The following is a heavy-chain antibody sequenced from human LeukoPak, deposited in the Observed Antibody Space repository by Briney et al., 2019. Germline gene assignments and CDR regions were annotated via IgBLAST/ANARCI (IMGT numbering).Heavy chain of an antibody. Sequence: SETLSLTCTVSGGSISSSSYYWGWIRQPPGKGLEWIGGIYYSGSTYYNPSLKSRVTISVDTSKNQFSLKLSSVTAADTAVYYCAGKEYSSSSDAFDIWGQGTMVTVSS. J-gene: IGHJ3*02. V-gene: IGHV4-39*01. D-gene: IGHD6-6*01. CDR2: IYYSGST. CDR3: AGKEYSSSSDAFDI. CDR1: GGSISSSSYY.